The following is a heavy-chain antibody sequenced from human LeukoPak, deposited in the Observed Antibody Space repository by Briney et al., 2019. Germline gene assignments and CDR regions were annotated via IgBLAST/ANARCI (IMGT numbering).Heavy chain of an antibody. CDR1: GSTFSDYY. D-gene: IGHD1-26*01. CDR3: ARYEYSGSQFDY. CDR2: ISSSGSTI. V-gene: IGHV3-11*04. Sequence: GGSLRLSCAASGSTFSDYYMSWIRQAPGKGLEWVSYISSSGSTIYYADSVKGRFTISRDNAKNSLYLQMNSLRAEDTAVYYCARYEYSGSQFDYWGQGTLVTVSS. J-gene: IGHJ4*02.